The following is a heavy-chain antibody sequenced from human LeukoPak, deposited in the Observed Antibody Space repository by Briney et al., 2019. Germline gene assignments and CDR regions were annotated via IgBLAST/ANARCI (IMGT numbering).Heavy chain of an antibody. D-gene: IGHD3-3*01. CDR3: AKGRGFDFWSGYYSSFFDY. J-gene: IGHJ4*02. CDR2: ISGSGGST. Sequence: GSLRLSCAASGFTFSSYAMSWVRQAPGKGLEWVSAISGSGGSTYYADSVKGRFTISRDNSKNTLYLQMNSLRAEDTAVYYCAKGRGFDFWSGYYSSFFDYWGQGTLVTASS. V-gene: IGHV3-23*01. CDR1: GFTFSSYA.